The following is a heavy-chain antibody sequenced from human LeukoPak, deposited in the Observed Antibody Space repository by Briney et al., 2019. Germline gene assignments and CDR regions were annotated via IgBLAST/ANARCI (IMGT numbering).Heavy chain of an antibody. CDR3: ARFLGQPSSGEFDY. CDR2: IYYSGST. CDR1: VGSLSSYY. J-gene: IGHJ4*02. Sequence: SETLSLTCTVSVGSLSSYYWSWIRQPPGGGVEWIGYIYYSGSTNSNPSLKSRVTISVDTSKNQFSLKLSSVTAADTAVYYCARFLGQPSSGEFDYWGQGTLVTVSS. V-gene: IGHV4-59*08. D-gene: IGHD6-19*01.